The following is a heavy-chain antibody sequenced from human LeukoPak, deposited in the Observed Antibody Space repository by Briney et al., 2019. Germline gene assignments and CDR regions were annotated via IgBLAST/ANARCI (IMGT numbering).Heavy chain of an antibody. J-gene: IGHJ5*02. V-gene: IGHV4-34*01. CDR3: ARGRIYYGSGSYAGWFDP. D-gene: IGHD3-10*01. Sequence: SETLSLTCAVYGGSFSGNYWSWIRQPPGRGLEWIGDINHSGTTNYNPSLKSRVTISVDTSKNQFSLKLSSVTAADTAVYYCARGRIYYGSGSYAGWFDPWGQGTLVTVSS. CDR2: INHSGTT. CDR1: GGSFSGNY.